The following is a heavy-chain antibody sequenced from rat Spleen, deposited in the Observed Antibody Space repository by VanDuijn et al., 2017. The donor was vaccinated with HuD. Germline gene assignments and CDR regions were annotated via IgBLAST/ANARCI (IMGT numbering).Heavy chain of an antibody. CDR2: ITTGGGNT. Sequence: EVQLVETGGGLVQPGRSLKLSCAASGFTFSNHDMAWVRQAPTKGLEWIASITTGGGNTYYRDSVKGRFTISRDNAKNTQYLQMDSLRSEDTATYYCARNYVGYSVAFDYWGQGVMVTVSS. CDR3: ARNYVGYSVAFDY. CDR1: GFTFSNHD. V-gene: IGHV5S13*01. D-gene: IGHD1-11*01. J-gene: IGHJ2*01.